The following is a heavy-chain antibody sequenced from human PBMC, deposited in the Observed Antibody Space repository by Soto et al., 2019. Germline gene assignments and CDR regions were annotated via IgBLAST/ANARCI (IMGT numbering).Heavy chain of an antibody. CDR3: ARGEQLVDY. Sequence: PSETLSLTCAVYGGSCSGDFWSWIRQPPGKGLEWIGEINHSGSTNYNPSLKSRVTISVDTSKNQFSLKLSSVTAADTAVYYCARGEQLVDYWGQGTLVTVSS. J-gene: IGHJ4*02. D-gene: IGHD6-13*01. V-gene: IGHV4-34*01. CDR1: GGSCSGDF. CDR2: INHSGST.